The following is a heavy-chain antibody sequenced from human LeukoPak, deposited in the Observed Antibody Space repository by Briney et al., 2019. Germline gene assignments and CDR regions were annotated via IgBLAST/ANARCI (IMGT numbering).Heavy chain of an antibody. J-gene: IGHJ4*02. CDR1: GFTFDDYA. D-gene: IGHD1-26*01. V-gene: IGHV3-9*01. CDR3: AKDTASGSWFYFDY. Sequence: GGSLRLSCAASGFTFDDYAMHWVRQAPGKGLEWVSGISWNSGSIGYADSVKGQFTISRDNAKNSLYLQMNSLRAEDTALYYCAKDTASGSWFYFDYWGQGTLVTVSS. CDR2: ISWNSGSI.